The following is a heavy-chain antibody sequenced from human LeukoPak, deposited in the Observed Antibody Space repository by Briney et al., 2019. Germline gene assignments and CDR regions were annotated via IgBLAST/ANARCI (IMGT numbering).Heavy chain of an antibody. CDR2: INPNSGGT. V-gene: IGHV1-2*02. J-gene: IGHJ4*02. CDR3: ARDEGVVPRGYDY. Sequence: GASVKVSCKASGYTFTGYYMHWVRQAPGQGLEWMGWINPNSGGTNYAQKFQGRVTMTRDTSISTAYMELSRLRSDDTAVYYCARDEGVVPRGYDYWGQGTLVTVSS. D-gene: IGHD3-3*01. CDR1: GYTFTGYY.